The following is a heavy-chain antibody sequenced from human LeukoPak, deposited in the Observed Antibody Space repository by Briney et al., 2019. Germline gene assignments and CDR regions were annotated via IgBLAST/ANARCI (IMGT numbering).Heavy chain of an antibody. V-gene: IGHV3-23*01. Sequence: GGSLRLSCAASGFTFSSFAMSWVRQAPGKGLERVSGISGSGGSTYYADSVKGQFTISRDNSKNTLYLQMNSLRAEDTAVYHCAKGRKSYYYGMDVWGQGTTVTVSS. CDR1: GFTFSSFA. J-gene: IGHJ6*02. CDR2: ISGSGGST. CDR3: AKGRKSYYYGMDV.